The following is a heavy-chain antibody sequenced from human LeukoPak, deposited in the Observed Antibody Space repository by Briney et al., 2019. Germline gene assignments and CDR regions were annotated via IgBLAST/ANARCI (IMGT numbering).Heavy chain of an antibody. D-gene: IGHD2-2*01. J-gene: IGHJ6*02. CDR2: FDPEDGET. CDR1: GYTLTELS. V-gene: IGHV1-24*01. CDR3: ARDDCSSTSCYAVYYYYGMDV. Sequence: GASVKVSCKVSGYTLTELSMHWVRQAPGKGLEWMGGFDPEDGETIYAQKFQGRVTMTEDTSTDTAYMELSSLRSEDTAVYYCARDDCSSTSCYAVYYYYGMDVWGQGTTVTVSS.